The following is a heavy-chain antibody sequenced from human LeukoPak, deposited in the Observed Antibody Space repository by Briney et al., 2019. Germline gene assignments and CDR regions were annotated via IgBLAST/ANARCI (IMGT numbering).Heavy chain of an antibody. CDR3: AVGLTI. CDR2: ISNDGTNK. D-gene: IGHD1-26*01. J-gene: IGHJ3*02. CDR1: GFTFDNYA. V-gene: IGHV3-30-3*01. Sequence: PGTSLRLSCAASGFTFDNYAMHWVRQAPGKGLEWVALISNDGTNKYYADSVKGRFTMSRDNSKSTVYLQVNSLRAEDTAVYYCAVGLTIWGQGTMVTVPS.